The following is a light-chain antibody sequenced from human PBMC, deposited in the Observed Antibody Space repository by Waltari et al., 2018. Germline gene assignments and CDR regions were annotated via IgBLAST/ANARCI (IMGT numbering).Light chain of an antibody. Sequence: QSALTQPRSVSGSPGQSVTISCTGTRSDVGAYDYVSWYQQRPGKAPQPIIYDVTERPSGVPDRVSGSKSDNKASLTISGLQADDEADYYCCSYAGRYTNYVFGSGTKVTVL. V-gene: IGLV2-11*01. CDR3: CSYAGRYTNYV. CDR1: RSDVGAYDY. J-gene: IGLJ1*01. CDR2: DVT.